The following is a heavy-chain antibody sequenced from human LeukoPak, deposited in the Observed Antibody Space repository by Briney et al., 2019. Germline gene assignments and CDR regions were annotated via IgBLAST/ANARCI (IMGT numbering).Heavy chain of an antibody. J-gene: IGHJ4*02. V-gene: IGHV4-4*07. CDR2: IYTSGST. CDR1: GGSISSYY. CDR3: AREGYSSGWYRYYSDY. Sequence: SETLSLTCTVSGGSISSYYWSWIRQPAGKGLEWIGRIYTSGSTNYNPSLKSRVTISVDKSKNQFSLKLSSVTAADTAVYYCAREGYSSGWYRYYSDYWGQGTLVTVSS. D-gene: IGHD6-19*01.